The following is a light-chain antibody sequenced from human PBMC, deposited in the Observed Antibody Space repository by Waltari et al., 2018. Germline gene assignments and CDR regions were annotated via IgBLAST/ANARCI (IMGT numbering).Light chain of an antibody. CDR3: QQYNTYST. V-gene: IGKV1-5*03. CDR1: QSVSVW. J-gene: IGKJ1*01. CDR2: GAS. Sequence: DVQMTQSPSTLSASVGDRVTITCRASQSVSVWLAWYQQKPGKAPKLRISGASSLESGVPSRFSGSGSGTEFTLTISGLQPEDFATYYCQQYNTYSTFGQGTKVEIK.